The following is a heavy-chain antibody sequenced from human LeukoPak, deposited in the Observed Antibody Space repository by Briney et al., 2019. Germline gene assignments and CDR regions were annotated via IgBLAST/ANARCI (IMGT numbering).Heavy chain of an antibody. CDR2: ISAYNGNT. CDR3: ASGEYGGNSYGYYYGMDV. CDR1: GYTFTSYG. V-gene: IGHV1-18*01. D-gene: IGHD2-21*02. J-gene: IGHJ6*02. Sequence: ASVKVSCKASGYTFTSYGISWVRQAPGQGLEWMGWISAYNGNTNYAQKLQGRVTMTTDTSTSTAYMELRSLRSDDTAVYYCASGEYGGNSYGYYYGMDVWGQGTTVTVSS.